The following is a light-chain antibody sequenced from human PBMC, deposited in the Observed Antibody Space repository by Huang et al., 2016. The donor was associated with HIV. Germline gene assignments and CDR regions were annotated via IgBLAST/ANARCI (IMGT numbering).Light chain of an antibody. V-gene: IGKV3-11*01. CDR3: QQRSNWAPIT. J-gene: IGKJ4*01. CDR1: QSVSSY. CDR2: DAS. Sequence: EIVLTQSPATLSLSPGERATLSCRASQSVSSYLAWYQQKPGQAPRHLIEDASNRATGSPARFSGSGSVTDFSLTISGLEPEDFAVYYCQQRSNWAPITFGGGTKVEIK.